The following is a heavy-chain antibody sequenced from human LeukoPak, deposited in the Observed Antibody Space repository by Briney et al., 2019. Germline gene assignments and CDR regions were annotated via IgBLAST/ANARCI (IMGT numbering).Heavy chain of an antibody. D-gene: IGHD2-15*01. Sequence: SETLSLTCAVYGGSFSGYYWSWIRQPPGKGLEWIGEINHSGSTNYNPSLKSRVTISVDTSKNQFSLKLSSVTAADTAAYYCARLGYCSGGSCYYYYYMDVWGKGTTVTISS. CDR3: ARLGYCSGGSCYYYYYMDV. J-gene: IGHJ6*03. V-gene: IGHV4-34*01. CDR2: INHSGST. CDR1: GGSFSGYY.